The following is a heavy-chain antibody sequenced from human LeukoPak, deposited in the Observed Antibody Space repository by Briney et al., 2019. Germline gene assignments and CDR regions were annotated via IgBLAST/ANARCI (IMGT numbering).Heavy chain of an antibody. CDR1: GFTFGDYA. CDR3: TRDPHYYHGNPHDF. J-gene: IGHJ4*02. V-gene: IGHV3-49*03. D-gene: IGHD4-23*01. Sequence: PGRSLRLFCTASGFTFGDYALSWFRQAPGKGLEWLSFIRSKDHGGTTEYAASVKGRFTISRDDSISIAYLQMNSLIIEDTAVYFCTRDPHYYHGNPHDFWGQGTRVTVSS. CDR2: IRSKDHGGTT.